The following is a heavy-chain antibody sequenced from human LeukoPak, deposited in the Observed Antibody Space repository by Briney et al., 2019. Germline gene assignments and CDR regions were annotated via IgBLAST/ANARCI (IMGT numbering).Heavy chain of an antibody. CDR2: ISSNSSYI. J-gene: IGHJ4*02. Sequence: PGGSLRLSCAASGFTFSSYNMNWVRQAPGKGLEWVSSISSNSSYIYYAASVKGRFTISRDNAKNSLYLQMNSLRAEDTAVYYCAREGGDYVAPFDYWGQGTLVTVSS. CDR1: GFTFSSYN. CDR3: AREGGDYVAPFDY. V-gene: IGHV3-21*01. D-gene: IGHD4-17*01.